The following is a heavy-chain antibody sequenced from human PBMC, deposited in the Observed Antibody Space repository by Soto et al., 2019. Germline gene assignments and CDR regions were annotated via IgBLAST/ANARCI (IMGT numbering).Heavy chain of an antibody. CDR3: ARDGILWFGELLYTEGGYDPDY. CDR1: GFTFSSYA. Sequence: ESGGGVVQPGRSLRLSCAASGFTFSSYAMHWVRQAPGKGLEWGAVISYYGSNKYYADSVTGRFTISRDNSKNTLYLQMNSLRAEDTAVYYCARDGILWFGELLYTEGGYDPDYWGQGTLVTVSS. D-gene: IGHD3-10*01. CDR2: ISYYGSNK. V-gene: IGHV3-30-3*01. J-gene: IGHJ4*02.